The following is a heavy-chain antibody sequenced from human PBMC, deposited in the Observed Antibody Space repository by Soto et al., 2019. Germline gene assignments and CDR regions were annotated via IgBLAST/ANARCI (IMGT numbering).Heavy chain of an antibody. CDR1: GLTRISQG. V-gene: IGHV3-30*02. J-gene: IGHJ4*02. Sequence: GGALRSSCLLSGLTRISQGMLELQPSPGDALEWVAFITYEGRDKYYVDSVKGRFTISRDNSKNMLFLQMNSLRAGDTALYYCAKARHDNVWGGYRYSVDYCGQGTQVTVS. CDR2: ITYEGRDK. CDR3: AKARHDNVWGGYRYSVDY. D-gene: IGHD3-16*02.